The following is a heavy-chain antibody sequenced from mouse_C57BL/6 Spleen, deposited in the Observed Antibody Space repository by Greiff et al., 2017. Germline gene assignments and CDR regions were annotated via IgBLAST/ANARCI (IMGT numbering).Heavy chain of an antibody. D-gene: IGHD1-1*01. CDR3: ARHPGSSYGWFAY. CDR2: ISNGGGST. J-gene: IGHJ3*01. Sequence: EVHLVESGGGLVQPGGSLKLSCAASGFTFSDYYMYWVRQTPEKRLEWVAYISNGGGSTYYPDTVKGRFTISRDNAKNTLYLQMSRLKSEDTAMYYCARHPGSSYGWFAYWGQGTLVTVSA. V-gene: IGHV5-12*01. CDR1: GFTFSDYY.